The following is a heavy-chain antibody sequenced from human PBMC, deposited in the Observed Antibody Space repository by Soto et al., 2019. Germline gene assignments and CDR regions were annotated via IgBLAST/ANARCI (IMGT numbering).Heavy chain of an antibody. CDR3: ARGPYGDNAFDI. Sequence: ASGKVCGKAAGYTFTYYYMHWIRQAPGQGLEWMGWIAPHRDGTEFAQKFQGRITLTGDTSTSTAYMELTGLTSADTAVYFCARGPYGDNAFDIWGQGTVVTVSS. CDR1: GYTFTYYY. D-gene: IGHD4-17*01. J-gene: IGHJ3*02. V-gene: IGHV1-2*02. CDR2: IAPHRDGT.